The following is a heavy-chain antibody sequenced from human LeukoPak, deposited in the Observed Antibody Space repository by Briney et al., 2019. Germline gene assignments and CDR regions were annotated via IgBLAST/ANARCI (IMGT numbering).Heavy chain of an antibody. Sequence: KPSETLSLTCAVSGGSISTNNWWTWVRQPPGKGLEWIGEIHHSGSTDYNPSLKSRVTISPDKSKNQFSLTLTSVTAADTAVYYCARGDYGDYHDAFEIWGQGTVVTVSS. CDR3: ARGDYGDYHDAFEI. J-gene: IGHJ3*02. CDR1: GGSISTNNW. D-gene: IGHD4-17*01. V-gene: IGHV4-4*02. CDR2: IHHSGST.